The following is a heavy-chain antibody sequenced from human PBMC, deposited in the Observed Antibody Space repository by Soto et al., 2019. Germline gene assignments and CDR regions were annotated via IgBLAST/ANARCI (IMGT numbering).Heavy chain of an antibody. CDR3: SAQRIAQGQYEDY. Sequence: QVQLRESGPGLVKPSQTLSLICTVSGASMTSGSYYWTWIRQHPVRGLEWIGYTHFTGLSYVNPHLQSRVSISTDTSKNLFSLKLTSVTSADAAMYYCSAQRIAQGQYEDYWGQGTLVTVSS. CDR1: GASMTSGSYY. CDR2: THFTGLS. D-gene: IGHD2-21*01. J-gene: IGHJ4*02. V-gene: IGHV4-31*03.